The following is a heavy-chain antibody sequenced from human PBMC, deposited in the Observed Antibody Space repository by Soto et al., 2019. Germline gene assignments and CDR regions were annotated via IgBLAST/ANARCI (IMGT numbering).Heavy chain of an antibody. J-gene: IGHJ3*01. CDR2: IYWSGDE. Sequence: QYTLMESGPTLVKPTQTLTLTCSFSGFSLTTSGVGVGWIRQPPGKALEWLAHIYWSGDEHYRPSLKSRLSIATDAAKNQVVLTMTTMDPVDTATYYCARGVATRPVFAFDVWGQGRMVTVS. CDR3: ARGVATRPVFAFDV. D-gene: IGHD1-26*01. CDR1: GFSLTTSGVG. V-gene: IGHV2-5*01.